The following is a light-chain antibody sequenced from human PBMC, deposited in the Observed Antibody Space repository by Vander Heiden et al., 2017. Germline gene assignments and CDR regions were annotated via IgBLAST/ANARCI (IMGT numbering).Light chain of an antibody. Sequence: SAQTQPASGSGSSGQSISMSCTVTISDVGRYNLVAWNQHHPGKAPKLIIYEVSMRPSGVSNRFSGSKSGNTASLTISGLQAEDEGDYYCSSYAGRSAFDVVFGGGTKLTVL. CDR2: EVS. J-gene: IGLJ2*01. CDR1: ISDVGRYNL. V-gene: IGLV2-23*02. CDR3: SSYAGRSAFDVV.